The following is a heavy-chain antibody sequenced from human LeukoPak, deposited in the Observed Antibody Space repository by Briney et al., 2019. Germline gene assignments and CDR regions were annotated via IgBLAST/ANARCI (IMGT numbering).Heavy chain of an antibody. CDR2: IYSGGST. D-gene: IGHD6-13*01. Sequence: GGSLRLSCAASGFTVSSNFMNWVRQAPGKGLEWVSVIYSGGSTYYADSVKGRFTISRDNSKNTLYLQMSSLRAEDTAVYYCAKDAPARIAAAGSFDYWDQGTLVTVSS. J-gene: IGHJ4*02. CDR3: AKDAPARIAAAGSFDY. CDR1: GFTVSSNF. V-gene: IGHV3-53*01.